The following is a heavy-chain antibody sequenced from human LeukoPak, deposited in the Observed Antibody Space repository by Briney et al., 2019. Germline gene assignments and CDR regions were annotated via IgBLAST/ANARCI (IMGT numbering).Heavy chain of an antibody. CDR1: GYTFTGYF. CDR2: INSNSGDT. Sequence: GASVKVSCKASGYTFTGYFMRWVRQAPGQGLEWMGWINSNSGDTNYAQKFQGRVTMTRDTSISTAYMELSSVTAADTAVYYCARAALAYRMDTAGHASDIWGQGTMVTVSS. CDR3: ARAALAYRMDTAGHASDI. V-gene: IGHV1-2*02. J-gene: IGHJ3*02. D-gene: IGHD5-18*01.